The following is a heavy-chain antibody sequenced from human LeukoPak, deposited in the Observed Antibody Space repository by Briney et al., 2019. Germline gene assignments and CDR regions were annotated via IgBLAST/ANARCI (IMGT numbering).Heavy chain of an antibody. CDR1: GGSFSGYY. D-gene: IGHD3-16*01. Sequence: SETLSLTCAVYGGSFSGYYWSWIRQPAGKELEWIGRFYTRGSPNSNPSLKSRVTMSVDTSKNQFSLRLTSVSPADTAVYYCARIGGITYFDYWGQGTLVTVSS. CDR2: FYTRGSP. V-gene: IGHV4-59*10. J-gene: IGHJ4*02. CDR3: ARIGGITYFDY.